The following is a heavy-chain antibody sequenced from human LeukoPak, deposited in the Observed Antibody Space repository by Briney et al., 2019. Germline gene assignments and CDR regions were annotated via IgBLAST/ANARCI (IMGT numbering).Heavy chain of an antibody. J-gene: IGHJ4*02. V-gene: IGHV4-34*01. D-gene: IGHD3-3*01. Sequence: PSETLSLTCAVYGESFSGYYWSWVRQPPGKGLEWIGEINHSGSTNYNPSLKSRVTISVDTSKNQFSLKLNSVTAADTAVYYCGSSTIFQFYWGQGTLVTVSS. CDR1: GESFSGYY. CDR3: GSSTIFQFY. CDR2: INHSGST.